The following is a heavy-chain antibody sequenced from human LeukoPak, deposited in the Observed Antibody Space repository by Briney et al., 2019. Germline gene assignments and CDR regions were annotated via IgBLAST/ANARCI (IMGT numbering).Heavy chain of an antibody. CDR2: ISAYNGNT. D-gene: IGHD1-26*01. CDR1: GYTYTSYG. V-gene: IGHV1-18*01. CDR3: ARARIVGARGYFDY. J-gene: IGHJ4*02. Sequence: GASVKVSCKASGYTYTSYGISWVRQAPGQGLEWMGWISAYNGNTNYAQKLQGRVTMTTDTSTSTAYMELRSLRSDDTAVYYCARARIVGARGYFDYWGQGTLVTVSS.